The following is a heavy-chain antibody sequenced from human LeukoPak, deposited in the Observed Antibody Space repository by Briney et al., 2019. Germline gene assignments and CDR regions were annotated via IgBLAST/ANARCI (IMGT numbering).Heavy chain of an antibody. Sequence: GGSLRLSCAASGFAFSSYSMNWVRQAPGKGLEWVSSISSSSSYIYYADSVKGRFTISRDNAKNSLYLQMNSLRAEDTAVYYCARGPEWTGGYWGQGTLVTVSS. CDR1: GFAFSSYS. CDR2: ISSSSSYI. CDR3: ARGPEWTGGY. D-gene: IGHD3-3*01. V-gene: IGHV3-21*01. J-gene: IGHJ4*02.